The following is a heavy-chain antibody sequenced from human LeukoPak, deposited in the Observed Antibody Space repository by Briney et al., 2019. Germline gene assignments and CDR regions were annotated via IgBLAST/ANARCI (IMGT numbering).Heavy chain of an antibody. CDR1: GFTFSGYT. CDR2: ISSSSSSI. Sequence: GGSLRLSCAASGFTFSGYTMNWVRQAPGKGLEWVSSISSSSSSIYYADSVKGRFTISRDNAKNPLYLQMHSLRAEDTAVYYCARSGYNWNDVIFFDYWGQGTLVTVSS. CDR3: ARSGYNWNDVIFFDY. D-gene: IGHD1-1*01. V-gene: IGHV3-21*01. J-gene: IGHJ4*02.